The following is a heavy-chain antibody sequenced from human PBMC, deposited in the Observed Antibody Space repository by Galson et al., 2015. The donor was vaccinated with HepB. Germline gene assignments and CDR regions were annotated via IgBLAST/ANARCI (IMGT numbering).Heavy chain of an antibody. V-gene: IGHV3-66*01. D-gene: IGHD6-6*01. CDR1: GFTVSSNY. J-gene: IGHJ6*02. Sequence: SLRLSCAASGFTVSSNYMSWVRQAPGKGLEWVSVIYSGGSTYYADSVKGRFTISRDNSKNTLYLQMNSLRAEDTAVYYCARALAARPLFYYYYGMDVWGQGTTVTVSS. CDR3: ARALAARPLFYYYYGMDV. CDR2: IYSGGST.